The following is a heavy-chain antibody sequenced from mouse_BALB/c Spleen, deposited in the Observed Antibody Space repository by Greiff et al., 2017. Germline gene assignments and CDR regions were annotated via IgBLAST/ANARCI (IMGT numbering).Heavy chain of an antibody. CDR3: ARQREYAFDY. Sequence: EVKVEESGGGLVQPGGSLKLSCAASGFTFSSYTMSWVRQTPEKRLEWVAYISNGGGSTYYPDTVKGRFTISRDNAKNTLYLQMSSLKSEDTAMYYCARQREYAFDYWGQGTTLTVSS. CDR2: ISNGGGST. V-gene: IGHV5-12-2*01. J-gene: IGHJ2*01. D-gene: IGHD2-10*02. CDR1: GFTFSSYT.